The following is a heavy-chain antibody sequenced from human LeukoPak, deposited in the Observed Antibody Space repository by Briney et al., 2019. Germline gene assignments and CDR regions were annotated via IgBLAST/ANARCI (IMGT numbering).Heavy chain of an antibody. Sequence: GASVKVSCKASGYTFTSYYMHWVRQAPGQGLEWMGIINPSGGSTSYAQKFQGRVTMTRDTSTSTVYMELSSLRSEDTAVYYYARDLNSGYSSSWYVREDAFDIWGQGTMVTVSS. CDR3: ARDLNSGYSSSWYVREDAFDI. CDR1: GYTFTSYY. CDR2: INPSGGST. J-gene: IGHJ3*02. D-gene: IGHD6-13*01. V-gene: IGHV1-46*01.